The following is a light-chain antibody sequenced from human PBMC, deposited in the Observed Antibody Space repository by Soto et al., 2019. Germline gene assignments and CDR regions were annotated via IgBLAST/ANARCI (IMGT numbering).Light chain of an antibody. V-gene: IGLV2-23*01. CDR3: CSFAAGNNYV. J-gene: IGLJ1*01. CDR1: SSDVGSQNL. Sequence: QSVQTHPPSVSWSPGHSITISCTGTSSDVGSQNLVSWYQQHPGKAPKLIIYEGSRRPSGVSNRFSGSQSGNTASLTVSGLQAEEEADYYCCSFAAGNNYVFGSGTKVTXL. CDR2: EGS.